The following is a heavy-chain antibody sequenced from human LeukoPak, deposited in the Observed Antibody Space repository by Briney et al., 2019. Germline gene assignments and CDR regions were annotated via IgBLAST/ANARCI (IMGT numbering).Heavy chain of an antibody. V-gene: IGHV3-21*01. Sequence: GGSLRLSCAASGFTFSDYYMNWVRQAPGKGLECVSSISSSTSYTYYADSVKGRFTISRDNAKNSLYLQMNSLRAEDTAVYYCARGRARGLSWGQGTLVTVSS. CDR2: ISSSTSYT. D-gene: IGHD3-16*01. CDR3: ARGRARGLS. CDR1: GFTFSDYY. J-gene: IGHJ5*02.